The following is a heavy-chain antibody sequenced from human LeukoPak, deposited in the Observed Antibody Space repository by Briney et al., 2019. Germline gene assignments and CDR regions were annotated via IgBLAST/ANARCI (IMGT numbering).Heavy chain of an antibody. CDR1: GDAVSSNSAG. CDR2: TYYRSKWYY. J-gene: IGHJ3*01. Sequence: PSQTLSLTCDISGDAVSSNSAGWNWIRQSPSRGLEWLGRTYYRSKWYYDYAVSVKSRITISPDTSKNQFSLQLNPVTADDTAVYYCARGFALDFWGQGTMVTVSS. CDR3: ARGFALDF. V-gene: IGHV6-1*01.